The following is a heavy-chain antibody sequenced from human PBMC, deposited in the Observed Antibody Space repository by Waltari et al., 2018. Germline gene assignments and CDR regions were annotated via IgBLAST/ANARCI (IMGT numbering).Heavy chain of an antibody. CDR3: ATLAGSGTSYYLHDY. CDR1: GGSISSYY. J-gene: IGHJ4*02. V-gene: IGHV4-59*01. CDR2: IYSSWST. D-gene: IGHD1-26*01. Sequence: QLQQSGPGLVMPSATLSLTCTVPGGSISSYYWRWIRQPPGKGLEWIGHIYSSWSTDYNPSLKRRVTISADTSRNQCSLRVRSVTAADTAVYYCATLAGSGTSYYLHDYWGQGTLVIVSS.